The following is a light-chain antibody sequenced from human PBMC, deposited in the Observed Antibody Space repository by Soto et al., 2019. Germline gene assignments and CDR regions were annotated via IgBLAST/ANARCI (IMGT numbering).Light chain of an antibody. V-gene: IGKV1-33*01. CDR2: DAS. CDR1: QNINNY. Sequence: DIPMTQSPSSLSASVGDIFTITFQASQNINNYLNWYQQKPGRAPKLLIYDASNLEAGVPSRFRGSGSGTDFTFTISRLQPEDIATYYCQQYENLPTFGQRTRLEI. J-gene: IGKJ5*01. CDR3: QQYENLPT.